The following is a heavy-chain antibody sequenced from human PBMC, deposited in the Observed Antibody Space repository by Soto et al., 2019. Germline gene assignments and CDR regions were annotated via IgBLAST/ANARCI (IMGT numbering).Heavy chain of an antibody. V-gene: IGHV3-15*07. CDR3: TTEDTAMGSAYYYGMDV. D-gene: IGHD5-18*01. Sequence: GGSLRLSCAASGFTFSNAWMNWVRQAPGKGLEWVGRIKSKTDGGTTDYAAPVKGRFTISRDDSKNTLYLQMNSLKTEDTAVYYCTTEDTAMGSAYYYGMDVWGQGTTVTVSS. J-gene: IGHJ6*02. CDR2: IKSKTDGGTT. CDR1: GFTFSNAW.